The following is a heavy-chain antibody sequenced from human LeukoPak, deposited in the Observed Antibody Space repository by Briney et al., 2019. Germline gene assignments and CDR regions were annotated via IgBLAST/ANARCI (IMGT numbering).Heavy chain of an antibody. CDR2: IKPDGIDK. Sequence: GGSLRLCCVGSGFTFRSHWVNWVRQSPGKGLEWVANIKPDGIDKYYVDSARGRFTVSRDNAKNSAFLQMNSLRAEDTAIYYCATISAQTFDIWGQGTLVSVSS. J-gene: IGHJ3*02. CDR1: GFTFRSHW. D-gene: IGHD5-24*01. V-gene: IGHV3-7*01. CDR3: ATISAQTFDI.